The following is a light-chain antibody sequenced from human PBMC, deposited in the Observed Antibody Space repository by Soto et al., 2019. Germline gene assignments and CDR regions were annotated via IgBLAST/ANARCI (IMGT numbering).Light chain of an antibody. Sequence: EIVMTQSPATLSVSPGERATLSCRASQSVSSNLAWYQQKPGQAPRLLIYGASTMATGIPARFSGSGSGTDFTLTISSMQSEDFAVYYCQQYNNWPRGWTFGQGTKVEIK. CDR3: QQYNNWPRGWT. V-gene: IGKV3-15*01. J-gene: IGKJ1*01. CDR1: QSVSSN. CDR2: GAS.